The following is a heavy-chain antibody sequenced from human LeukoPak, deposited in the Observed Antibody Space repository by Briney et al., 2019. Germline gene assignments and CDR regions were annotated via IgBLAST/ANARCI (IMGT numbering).Heavy chain of an antibody. CDR2: IYHSGST. V-gene: IGHV4-38-2*02. Sequence: SETLSLTCTVSGYSISSGYYWGWIRQPPGKGLEWIGSIYHSGSTYYNPSLKSRVTISVDTSKNQFSLKLSSVTAADTAVYYCARLRGAVYYSSSSGNYFDYWGQGTLVTVSS. D-gene: IGHD6-6*01. CDR3: ARLRGAVYYSSSSGNYFDY. J-gene: IGHJ4*02. CDR1: GYSISSGYY.